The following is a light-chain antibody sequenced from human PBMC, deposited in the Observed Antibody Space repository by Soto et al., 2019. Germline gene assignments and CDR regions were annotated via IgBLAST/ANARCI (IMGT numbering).Light chain of an antibody. V-gene: IGKV1-5*03. J-gene: IGKJ1*01. CDR3: QQYNSYRT. CDR1: QTISIR. CDR2: EAS. Sequence: DIQMTQSPSTLPASVGDTVTITCRASQTISIRLAWYQQKPGKAPKLLIYEASSLKSGVPSRFSGRGSGTEFTLTISGLQPDDFATYYCQQYNSYRTFGQGTKVDI.